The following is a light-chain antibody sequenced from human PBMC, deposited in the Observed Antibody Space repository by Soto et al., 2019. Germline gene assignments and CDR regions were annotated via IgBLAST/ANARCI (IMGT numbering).Light chain of an antibody. CDR2: GAS. J-gene: IGKJ4*01. CDR1: QSVDSS. CDR3: QQYDNWPLT. Sequence: EIVMTQSPATLSVSPGERATLSCRASQSVDSSLAWYQQKPGQAPRLLIFGASTRATGIPARFSGSGSGTDFTLTISSLQSEDFGVYFCQQYDNWPLTFGGGTKVDI. V-gene: IGKV3D-15*01.